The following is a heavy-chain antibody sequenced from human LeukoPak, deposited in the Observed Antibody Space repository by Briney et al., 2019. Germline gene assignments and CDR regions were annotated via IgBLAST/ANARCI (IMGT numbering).Heavy chain of an antibody. J-gene: IGHJ6*04. CDR3: ARDKPDIAAPDV. CDR2: IVTGTGI. V-gene: IGHV3-21*01. CDR1: GLTLNTYT. D-gene: IGHD6-13*01. Sequence: PGGSLRLSCAASGLTLNTYTINWVRQAPGKGLEWVSSIVTGTGIYYADSVKGRFTISIDNAKNSLYLQMNSLRAEDTGVYYCARDKPDIAAPDVWGKGTTVTVSS.